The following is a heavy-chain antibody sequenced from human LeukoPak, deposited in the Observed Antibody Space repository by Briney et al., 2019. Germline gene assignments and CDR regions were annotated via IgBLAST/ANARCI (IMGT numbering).Heavy chain of an antibody. Sequence: SETLSLTCTVSGGSISSYYWSWIRQPAGKGLEWIGRIYTSGSTNYKPSLKSRVTMSVDTSKNQFSLKLSSVTAADTAVYYCARGLDYYDSSGYFTTRYYFDYWGQGTLVTVSS. D-gene: IGHD3-22*01. CDR2: IYTSGST. J-gene: IGHJ4*02. CDR1: GGSISSYY. V-gene: IGHV4-4*07. CDR3: ARGLDYYDSSGYFTTRYYFDY.